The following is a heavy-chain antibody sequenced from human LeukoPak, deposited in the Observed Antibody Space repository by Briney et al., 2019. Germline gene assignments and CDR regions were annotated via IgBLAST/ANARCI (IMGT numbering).Heavy chain of an antibody. CDR1: GFTFSSYS. V-gene: IGHV3-21*01. Sequence: GGSLRLSCAASGFTFSSYSMNWVRQAPGKGLEWVSSISSSSSYIYYADSVKGRFTISRDNSKNTLYLQMNSLRAEDTAVYYCARDHVLLWFGESNPRFDYWGQGTLVTVSS. J-gene: IGHJ4*02. CDR2: ISSSSSYI. D-gene: IGHD3-10*01. CDR3: ARDHVLLWFGESNPRFDY.